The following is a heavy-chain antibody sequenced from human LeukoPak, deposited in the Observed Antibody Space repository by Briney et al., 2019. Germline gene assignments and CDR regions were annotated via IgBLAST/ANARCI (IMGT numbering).Heavy chain of an antibody. CDR3: AKIATGIAVAGTVGDFDY. J-gene: IGHJ4*02. D-gene: IGHD6-19*01. CDR2: ISGSGGST. Sequence: GGTLRLSCAASGFTFSSYGMSWVRQAPGKGLEWVSAISGSGGSTYYADSVKGRFTISRDNSKNTLYLQMNSLRAEDTAVYYCAKIATGIAVAGTVGDFDYWGQGTLVTVSS. V-gene: IGHV3-23*01. CDR1: GFTFSSYG.